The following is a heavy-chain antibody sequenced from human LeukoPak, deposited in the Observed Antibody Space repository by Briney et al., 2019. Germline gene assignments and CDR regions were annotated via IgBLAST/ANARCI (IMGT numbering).Heavy chain of an antibody. V-gene: IGHV4-39*01. CDR3: ARRRWGPYFDY. CDR1: GGSISSSSYY. D-gene: IGHD2-21*02. CDR2: IYYSGST. J-gene: IGHJ4*02. Sequence: SETLSLTCTVSGGSISSSSYYWGWIRQPPGKGLEWIGSIYYSGSTYYNPPLKSRVTISVDTSKNQFSLKLSSVTAADTAVYYCARRRWGPYFDYWGQGTLVTVSS.